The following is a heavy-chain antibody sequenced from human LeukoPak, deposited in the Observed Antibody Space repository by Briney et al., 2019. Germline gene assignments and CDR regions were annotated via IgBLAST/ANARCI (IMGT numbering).Heavy chain of an antibody. D-gene: IGHD2-2*01. J-gene: IGHJ6*02. CDR1: GFTFSNYW. V-gene: IGHV3-7*01. Sequence: GGSLRLSCAASGFTFSNYWMNWVRQAPGKGLEWVANIKQDGSEKDYVDSVKGRFTISRDNAKNSLYLQMNSLRAEDTAVYYCARDDIVVAPAAIYSYGMDVWGQGTTVTVSS. CDR3: ARDDIVVAPAAIYSYGMDV. CDR2: IKQDGSEK.